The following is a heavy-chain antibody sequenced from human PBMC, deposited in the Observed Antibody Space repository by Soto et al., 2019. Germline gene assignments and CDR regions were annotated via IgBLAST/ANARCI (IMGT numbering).Heavy chain of an antibody. V-gene: IGHV4-4*02. CDR1: GGSIRSTNW. Sequence: LSETLSLTCVVSGGSIRSTNWWAWVRQTPGKGLEWIGEVYHNGTSKYNPSLKGRATISVDRSKDQVSLRLNSVIDADTAVYYCARDLDRYCSVTSCHAMDVWGQGTPVTVSS. CDR2: VYHNGTS. J-gene: IGHJ6*02. CDR3: ARDLDRYCSVTSCHAMDV. D-gene: IGHD2-15*01.